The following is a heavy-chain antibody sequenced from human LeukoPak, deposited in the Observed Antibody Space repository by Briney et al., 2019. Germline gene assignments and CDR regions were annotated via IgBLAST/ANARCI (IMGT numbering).Heavy chain of an antibody. D-gene: IGHD3-10*01. Sequence: PGGSLRLSCAASGFTFSGHSMHWVRQAPGKGLVWISGISNDGTTTNYADSVKGRFTISRDNAKNTLYLQMKSPRAEDTAVYYCARGWFGPDSWDQGTMVTVSS. CDR2: ISNDGTTT. CDR1: GFTFSGHS. V-gene: IGHV3-74*01. CDR3: ARGWFGPDS. J-gene: IGHJ3*02.